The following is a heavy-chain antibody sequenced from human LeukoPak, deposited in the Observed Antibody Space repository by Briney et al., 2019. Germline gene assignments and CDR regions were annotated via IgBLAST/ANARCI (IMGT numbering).Heavy chain of an antibody. CDR2: ISWNSGSI. V-gene: IGHV3-9*01. J-gene: IGHJ4*02. CDR3: ARVGPGYCSGGSCHVHGYFDY. CDR1: GFTFDDYA. D-gene: IGHD2-15*01. Sequence: GGSLRLSCAASGFTFDDYAMHWVRQAPGKGLEWVSGISWNSGSIGYADSVKGRFTISRDNAKNSPYLQMNSLRAEDTAVYYCARVGPGYCSGGSCHVHGYFDYWGQGTLVTVSS.